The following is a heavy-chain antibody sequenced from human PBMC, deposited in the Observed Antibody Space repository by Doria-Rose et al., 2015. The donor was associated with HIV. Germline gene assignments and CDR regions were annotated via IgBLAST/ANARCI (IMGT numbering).Heavy chain of an antibody. CDR3: ARIKSSRWYHKYYFDF. J-gene: IGHJ4*02. D-gene: IGHD6-13*01. CDR1: GVSLSSPGMG. Sequence: QVTLKESGPVLVKPTETLTLTCTVSGVSLSSPGMGVSWIRQPPGKALEWLANIFSDDERSYKTYLKSRLTISRGTSKSQVVLTMTDMDPVGTATYYCARIKSSRWYHKYYFDFWGQGTLVIVSA. V-gene: IGHV2-26*01. CDR2: IFSDDER.